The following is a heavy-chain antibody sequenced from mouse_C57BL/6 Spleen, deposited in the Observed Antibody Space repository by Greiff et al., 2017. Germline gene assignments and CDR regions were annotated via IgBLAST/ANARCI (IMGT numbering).Heavy chain of an antibody. CDR1: GYTFTSYW. Sequence: QVQLQQPGAELVRPGSSVKLSCKASGYTFTSYWMHWVKQRPIQGLEWIGNIDPSDSATHYNQKFKDKATLTVDKSSSTAYMQLSSLTSEDSAVYYCAYGSSYFDYWGQGTTLTVSS. CDR2: IDPSDSAT. V-gene: IGHV1-52*01. D-gene: IGHD1-1*01. J-gene: IGHJ2*01. CDR3: AYGSSYFDY.